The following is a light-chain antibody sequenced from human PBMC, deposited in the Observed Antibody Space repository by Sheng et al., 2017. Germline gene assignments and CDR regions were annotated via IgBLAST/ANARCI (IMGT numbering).Light chain of an antibody. Sequence: DIVMTQSPDSLAVSLGERATINCKSSQSVLYSSNNKNYLAWYQQKPGQPPKLLIYWASTRESGVPDRFSGSGSGTDFTLTISSLQAEDVAVYYCQQYYSTLYTFGQGTKAGD. CDR2: WAS. CDR3: QQYYSTLYT. J-gene: IGKJ2*01. CDR1: QSVLYSSNNKNY. V-gene: IGKV4-1*01.